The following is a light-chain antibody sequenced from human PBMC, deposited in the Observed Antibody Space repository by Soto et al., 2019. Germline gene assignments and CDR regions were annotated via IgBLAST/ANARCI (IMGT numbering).Light chain of an antibody. CDR1: QSVSNF. Sequence: EIGMTQSPDTLSFSPGERASLSFRASQSVSNFLACYQQKPGQAPRLLIYDASNRATGIPVRFSGSGSGTDFTLTISRLEPEDFAVYYCQQYGSSGTFGQGTKVDI. J-gene: IGKJ1*01. CDR3: QQYGSSGT. CDR2: DAS. V-gene: IGKV3-20*01.